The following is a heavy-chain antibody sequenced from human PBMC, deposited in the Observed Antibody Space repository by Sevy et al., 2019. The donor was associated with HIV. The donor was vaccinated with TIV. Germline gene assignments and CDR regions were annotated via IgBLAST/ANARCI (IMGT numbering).Heavy chain of an antibody. CDR1: GFTFSSYW. J-gene: IGHJ4*02. D-gene: IGHD3-22*01. Sequence: GGSLRLSCAASGFTFSSYWMSWVRQAPGKGLEWVANIKQDGSEKYYVDSVKGRFTISRDNAKNSLYLQMNSLRAEDTAVYYCARGRGTYYYDSRGYYPLDYWGQGTLVTVSS. V-gene: IGHV3-7*01. CDR3: ARGRGTYYYDSRGYYPLDY. CDR2: IKQDGSEK.